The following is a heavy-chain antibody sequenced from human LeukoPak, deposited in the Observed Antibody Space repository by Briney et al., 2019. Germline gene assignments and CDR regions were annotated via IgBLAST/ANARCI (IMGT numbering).Heavy chain of an antibody. Sequence: PGGSLRLSCAASGFTFSSYSMNWVRQAPGKGLEWVSYISSSSRTIYYADSVKGRFTISRDNAKNSLYLQMNSLRAEDTAVYYCARRWRGPFDYWGQGTLVTVSS. CDR1: GFTFSSYS. CDR2: ISSSSRTI. D-gene: IGHD5-12*01. V-gene: IGHV3-48*01. J-gene: IGHJ4*02. CDR3: ARRWRGPFDY.